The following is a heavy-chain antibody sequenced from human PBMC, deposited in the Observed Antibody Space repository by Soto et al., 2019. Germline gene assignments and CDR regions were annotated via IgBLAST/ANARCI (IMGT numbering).Heavy chain of an antibody. J-gene: IGHJ4*02. CDR3: ARARDIVVVPAADFDY. CDR1: GGSISSGGYY. D-gene: IGHD2-2*01. V-gene: IGHV4-31*03. Sequence: QVQLQESGPGLVKPSQTLSLTCTVSGGSISSGGYYWSWIRQHPGKGLEWIGYIYYSGSTYYNQSRKSRVNISVDTSKNQFALKLSSVSAADTAVYYCARARDIVVVPAADFDYWGQGTLVTVSS. CDR2: IYYSGST.